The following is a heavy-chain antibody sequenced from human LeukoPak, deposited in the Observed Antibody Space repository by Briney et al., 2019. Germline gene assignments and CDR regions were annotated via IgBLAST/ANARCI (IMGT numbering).Heavy chain of an antibody. Sequence: ASVKVSCKASGYTFTGYYIHWVRQAPGQGLEWMGWINPNINGTNYAQKFQGRVTMTRDTSISTAYMELSRLRSDDTAVYYCARDSSDSSGYQPNDYWGQGTLVTVSS. D-gene: IGHD3-22*01. CDR1: GYTFTGYY. CDR3: ARDSSDSSGYQPNDY. J-gene: IGHJ4*02. CDR2: INPNINGT. V-gene: IGHV1-2*02.